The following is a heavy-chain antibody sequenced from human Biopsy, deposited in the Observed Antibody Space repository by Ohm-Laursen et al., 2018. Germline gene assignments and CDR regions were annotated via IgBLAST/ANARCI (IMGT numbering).Heavy chain of an antibody. J-gene: IGHJ4*02. Sequence: SLRLSCAAPGFTFSDYALHWVRQAPGKGPEWVAVSSYDGSNTYHADSVKGRFTISRDNSKNTLYLQMNSLRGEDTAVYYCAKCMTGGSNYYFHHCGQGTLVTVSS. CDR2: SSYDGSNT. D-gene: IGHD2-8*01. V-gene: IGHV3-30*18. CDR1: GFTFSDYA. CDR3: AKCMTGGSNYYFHH.